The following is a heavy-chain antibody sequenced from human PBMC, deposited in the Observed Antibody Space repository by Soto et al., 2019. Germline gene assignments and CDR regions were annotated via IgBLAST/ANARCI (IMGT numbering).Heavy chain of an antibody. CDR2: INPSGGST. V-gene: IGHV1-46*01. J-gene: IGHJ6*02. D-gene: IGHD3-3*01. CDR1: GYTFTSYY. CDR3: ARVVDFWSGYWSRGYYYGMDV. Sequence: ASVKVSCKASGYTFTSYYMHWARQAPGQGLEWMGIINPSGGSTSYAQKFQGRVTMTRDTSTSTVYMELSSLRSEDTAVYYCARVVDFWSGYWSRGYYYGMDVWGQGTTVTVSS.